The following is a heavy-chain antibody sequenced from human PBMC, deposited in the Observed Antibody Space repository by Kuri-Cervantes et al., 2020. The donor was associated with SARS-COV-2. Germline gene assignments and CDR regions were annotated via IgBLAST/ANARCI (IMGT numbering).Heavy chain of an antibody. J-gene: IGHJ3*02. Sequence: ASVKVSCKTPEATFPNYDINWVRQATGQGLEWMGMVKTNSGNTLYAQFFQGRVTITADKSTSTAYMELSSLRSEDTAVYYCARGLLSNSVLWWNAGEAFDIWGQGTMATVSS. V-gene: IGHV1-8*01. D-gene: IGHD2-21*01. CDR3: ARGLLSNSVLWWNAGEAFDI. CDR2: VKTNSGNT. CDR1: EATFPNYD.